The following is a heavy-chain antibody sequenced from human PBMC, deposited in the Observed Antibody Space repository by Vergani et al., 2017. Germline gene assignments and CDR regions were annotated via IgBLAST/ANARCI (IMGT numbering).Heavy chain of an antibody. Sequence: QVQLVQSGAEVKKPGASVKVSCKASGYTFTSYAMHWVRQAPGQRLEWMGWINAGNGNTKYSQKFQGRVTITRDTSVSTAYMELSSLRSEDTAVYYCARDKTMVRGVMGWFDPWGQGTLVTVSS. CDR1: GYTFTSYA. V-gene: IGHV1-3*01. CDR2: INAGNGNT. J-gene: IGHJ5*02. CDR3: ARDKTMVRGVMGWFDP. D-gene: IGHD3-10*01.